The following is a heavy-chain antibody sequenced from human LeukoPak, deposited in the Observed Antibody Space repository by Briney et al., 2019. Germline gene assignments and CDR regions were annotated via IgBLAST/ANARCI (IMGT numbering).Heavy chain of an antibody. CDR1: GYSISSGYY. J-gene: IGHJ5*02. D-gene: IGHD3-16*01. Sequence: PSETLSLTCTVSGYSISSGYYWGWIRQPPGKGLERIGSIYYSGSTHYNPSLKSRVTISVDTSKNQFSLKLSSVTAADTAVYYCAREGSRFLLYNWFDPWGQGTLVTVSS. CDR3: AREGSRFLLYNWFDP. CDR2: IYYSGST. V-gene: IGHV4-38-2*02.